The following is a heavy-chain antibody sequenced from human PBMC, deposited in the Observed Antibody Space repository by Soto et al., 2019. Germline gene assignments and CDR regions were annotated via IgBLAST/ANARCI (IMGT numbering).Heavy chain of an antibody. Sequence: SETLSLTCAVSGGSISSGGYSWSWIRQPPGKGLEWIGNIYHSGSTYYNPSLKSRVTISVDRSKNQFSLKLSSVTAADTAVYYSARDPLGYYYGMDVWGQGTMVTVSS. CDR2: IYHSGST. CDR1: GGSISSGGYS. J-gene: IGHJ6*02. CDR3: ARDPLGYYYGMDV. V-gene: IGHV4-30-2*01.